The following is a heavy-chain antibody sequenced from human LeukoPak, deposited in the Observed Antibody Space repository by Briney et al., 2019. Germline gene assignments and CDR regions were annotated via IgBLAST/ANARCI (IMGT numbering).Heavy chain of an antibody. J-gene: IGHJ4*02. Sequence: GVSLRLSCAASGFTFSDYYMSWIRQAPGKGLEWVSYISSSGSTMYYADSVKGRFTISRDNAENSLYLQMNSLRAEDTAVYYCARDKGVPSGHPFDYWGQGTLVTVSS. CDR3: ARDKGVPSGHPFDY. D-gene: IGHD2-2*01. V-gene: IGHV3-11*04. CDR2: ISSSGSTM. CDR1: GFTFSDYY.